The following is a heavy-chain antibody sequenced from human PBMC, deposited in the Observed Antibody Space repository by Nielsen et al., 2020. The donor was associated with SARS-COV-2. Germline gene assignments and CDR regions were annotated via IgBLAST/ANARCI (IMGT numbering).Heavy chain of an antibody. CDR2: INPNSGGT. CDR3: ARGTYYYDSSPSDY. V-gene: IGHV1-2*06. Sequence: ASVKVSCKASGYTFTGYYMHWVRQAPGQGLEWMGRINPNSGGTNYAQKFQGRVTMTTDTSTSTAYMELRSLRSDDTAVYYCARGTYYYDSSPSDYWGQGTLVTVSS. D-gene: IGHD3-22*01. CDR1: GYTFTGYY. J-gene: IGHJ4*02.